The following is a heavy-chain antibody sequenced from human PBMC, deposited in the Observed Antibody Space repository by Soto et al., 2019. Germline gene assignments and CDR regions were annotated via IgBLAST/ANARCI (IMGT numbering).Heavy chain of an antibody. CDR3: AKGAWLDF. J-gene: IGHJ4*02. D-gene: IGHD5-12*01. CDR2: ITHTGATT. Sequence: GGSLRLSCAASEFSFTDYAMSWDRLAPGKGLECVSSITHTGATTYYADSVKGPFTISRDNSRNTLFLQMNSLRADVTALYCCAKGAWLDFWGRGTLVTVSS. V-gene: IGHV3-23*01. CDR1: EFSFTDYA.